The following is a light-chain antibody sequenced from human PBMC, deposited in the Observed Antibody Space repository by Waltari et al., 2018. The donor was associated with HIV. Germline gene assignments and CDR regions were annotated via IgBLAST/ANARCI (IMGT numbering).Light chain of an antibody. Sequence: HSALTQPASVSGSPGQSITISCTGTSRSVGAYNYVSSYQQHPAKAPKLIIYDVTKRPSGVPNRFSGSKSGNTASLTISGLRAEDEADYYCTSYASGSTPCVFGTGTKVTVL. CDR1: SRSVGAYNY. J-gene: IGLJ1*01. CDR2: DVT. V-gene: IGLV2-14*03. CDR3: TSYASGSTPCV.